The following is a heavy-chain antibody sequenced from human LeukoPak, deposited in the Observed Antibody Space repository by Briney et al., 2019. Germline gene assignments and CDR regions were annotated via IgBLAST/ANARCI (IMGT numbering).Heavy chain of an antibody. J-gene: IGHJ5*02. CDR2: IYTSGST. V-gene: IGHV4-4*07. Sequence: SETLSLTCTVSGGSISSYYWSWIRQPAGKGLEWIGRIYTSGSTNYNPSLKSRATMSVDTSKNQFSLKLSSVTAADTAVYYCARGGEDYYDSSGYQSPYNWFDPWGQGTLVTVSS. D-gene: IGHD3-22*01. CDR1: GGSISSYY. CDR3: ARGGEDYYDSSGYQSPYNWFDP.